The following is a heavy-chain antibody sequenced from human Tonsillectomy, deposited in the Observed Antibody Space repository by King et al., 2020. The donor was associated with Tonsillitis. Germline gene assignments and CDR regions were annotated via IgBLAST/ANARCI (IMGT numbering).Heavy chain of an antibody. J-gene: IGHJ3*01. Sequence: QLQESGPGLVKPSETLSLTCTVSGGSISSNSFYWGWIRQPPGEGLEWIGSIYYSGRTFYNPSLKSRVTKSIDTSKNQFFLNLSSVTAADRAVYFCARRHHDREPYYYASRALDAFDVWGQGTMVTVSS. V-gene: IGHV4-39*07. CDR2: IYYSGRT. CDR3: ARRHHDREPYYYASRALDAFDV. CDR1: GGSISSNSFY. D-gene: IGHD3-22*01.